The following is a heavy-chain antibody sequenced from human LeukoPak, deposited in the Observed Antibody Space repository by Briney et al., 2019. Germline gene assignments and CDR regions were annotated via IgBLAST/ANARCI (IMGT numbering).Heavy chain of an antibody. J-gene: IGHJ6*03. CDR2: INPSGGST. Sequence: GASVKVSCKASGYTFTSYYMHWVRQAPGQGLEWMGIINPSGGSTSYAQKFQGRVTMTRDTSTSTVYMELSSLRSEDTAVYYCARQTYSSRKYGYYYMDVWGKGTTVTVSS. D-gene: IGHD6-13*01. V-gene: IGHV1-46*01. CDR1: GYTFTSYY. CDR3: ARQTYSSRKYGYYYMDV.